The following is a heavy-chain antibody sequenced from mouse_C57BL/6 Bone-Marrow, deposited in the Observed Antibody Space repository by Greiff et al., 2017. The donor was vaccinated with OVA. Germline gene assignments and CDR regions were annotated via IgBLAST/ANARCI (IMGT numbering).Heavy chain of an antibody. CDR2: ISSYCGDA. V-gene: IGHV1-67*01. Sequence: VQLQQSGPELVRPGVSVKISCKGSGYTFTDYAMHWVKQSHAKSLEWIGVISSYCGDASYNQKFKDKGTMTVHTSSIASYMELAILTSEDAAFYYGTRNYDYDGRDVWGQGTLVTVSA. J-gene: IGHJ3*01. CDR3: TRNYDYDGRDV. D-gene: IGHD2-4*01. CDR1: GYTFTDYA.